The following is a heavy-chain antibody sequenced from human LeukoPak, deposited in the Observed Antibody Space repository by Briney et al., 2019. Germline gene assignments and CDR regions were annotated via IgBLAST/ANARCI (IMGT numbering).Heavy chain of an antibody. V-gene: IGHV1-69*04. CDR2: IIPILGIA. D-gene: IGHD4-23*01. CDR1: GGTFSSYA. CDR3: ARVGSNSFFDY. Sequence: SVKVSCKASGGTFSSYAISWVRQAPGQGLEWMGRIIPILGIANYAQKLQGRVTITADKSTSTAYMELSSLRSEDTAVYYCARVGSNSFFDYWGQGTLVTVSS. J-gene: IGHJ4*02.